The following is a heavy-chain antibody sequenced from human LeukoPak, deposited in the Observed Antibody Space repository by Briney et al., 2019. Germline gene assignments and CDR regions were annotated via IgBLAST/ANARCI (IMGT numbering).Heavy chain of an antibody. CDR1: GVSIRSHY. CDR3: ARVGSSGYYYSGNWFDP. V-gene: IGHV4-34*01. J-gene: IGHJ5*02. Sequence: PSETLSLTCTVSGVSIRSHYWSWIRQPPGKGLEWSGEINHSGSTNYNPSLRSRVTISVDTSKNQFSLKLSSVTAADTAVYYCARVGSSGYYYSGNWFDPWGQGTLVTVSS. D-gene: IGHD3-22*01. CDR2: INHSGST.